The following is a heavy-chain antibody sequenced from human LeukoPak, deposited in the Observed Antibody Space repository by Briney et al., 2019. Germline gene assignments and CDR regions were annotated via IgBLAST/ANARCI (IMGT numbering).Heavy chain of an antibody. V-gene: IGHV4-61*01. D-gene: IGHD6-13*01. CDR3: ARGAEYYYYYYMDV. J-gene: IGHJ6*03. CDR1: GGSISSSNYY. CDR2: IYYSGST. Sequence: SETLSLTCTVSGGSISSSNYYWSWIRQPPGKGLEWIGYIYYSGSTNYNPSLKSRVTISVDTSKNQFSLKLSSVTAADTAVYYCARGAEYYYYYYMDVWGKGTTVTVSS.